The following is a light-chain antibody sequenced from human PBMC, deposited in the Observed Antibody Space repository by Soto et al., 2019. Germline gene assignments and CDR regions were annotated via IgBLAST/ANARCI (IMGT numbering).Light chain of an antibody. CDR2: VAS. CDR3: HQYAGSPRT. CDR1: QSLINNY. J-gene: IGKJ1*01. V-gene: IGKV3-20*01. Sequence: EIALTQSPDTLSLSPGERATLSCRASQSLINNYLAWYQQRPGQAPRLLFYVASNRATGVPDRFSGSGSGTDFTLTISRLEPEDFAVYYCHQYAGSPRTFGQGTKVEIK.